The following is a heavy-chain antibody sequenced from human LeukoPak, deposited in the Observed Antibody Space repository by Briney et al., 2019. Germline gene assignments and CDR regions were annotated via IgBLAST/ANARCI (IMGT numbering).Heavy chain of an antibody. CDR1: GFTFDDYA. V-gene: IGHV3-9*01. Sequence: PGGSLRLSCAASGFTFDDYAMHWVRQAPGKGLEWVSGISWNSGSIGYADSVKGRFTISRDNAKNSLYLQMNSLRAEDTALYYCAKVRAVSSSDAFDIWGQGTMVTVS. CDR2: ISWNSGSI. J-gene: IGHJ3*02. D-gene: IGHD2-2*01. CDR3: AKVRAVSSSDAFDI.